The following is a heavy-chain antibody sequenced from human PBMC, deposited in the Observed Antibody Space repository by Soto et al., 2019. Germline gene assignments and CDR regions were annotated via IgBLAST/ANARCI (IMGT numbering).Heavy chain of an antibody. Sequence: ASVKVSCKASEDTFRNYATSWVRQAPGQGLEWMGGIIPIFGTANYAQKFQGRVTITADTSANTVYLELSSLRSEDTAVYYCAGHTTFGVVIYHYYYGMDVWGQGTTVTVSS. CDR1: EDTFRNYA. V-gene: IGHV1-69*06. J-gene: IGHJ6*02. D-gene: IGHD3-3*01. CDR3: AGHTTFGVVIYHYYYGMDV. CDR2: IIPIFGTA.